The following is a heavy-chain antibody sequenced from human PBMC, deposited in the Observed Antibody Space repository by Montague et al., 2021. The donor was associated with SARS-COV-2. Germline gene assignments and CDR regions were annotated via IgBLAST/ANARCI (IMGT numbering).Heavy chain of an antibody. D-gene: IGHD6-13*01. V-gene: IGHV3-7*03. CDR2: IKQDGSEK. CDR1: GFTFSSYW. Sequence: SLRLSCAASGFTFSSYWMSWVRQAPGKGLEWVANIKQDGSEKYYVDSVKGRFTISRDNAKNSLYLQMNSPRAEDPAVYYCAREKPGYSRCWYGGGNYYYGMDFWGQGTTVTVAS. CDR3: AREKPGYSRCWYGGGNYYYGMDF. J-gene: IGHJ6*02.